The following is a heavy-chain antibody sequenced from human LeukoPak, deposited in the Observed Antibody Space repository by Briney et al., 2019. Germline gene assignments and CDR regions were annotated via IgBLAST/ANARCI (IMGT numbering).Heavy chain of an antibody. CDR1: GFSFSSYA. CDR3: AREGVIGKEGY. Sequence: PGGSLRLSCAASGFSFSSYAMNWVRQAPGKGLEWVSVIYSGGSTYYEDSVKGRFIISRDKSKNTLYLQMNSLRAADTAVYYCAREGVIGKEGYWGQGSLVTVSS. D-gene: IGHD2-21*01. J-gene: IGHJ4*02. CDR2: IYSGGST. V-gene: IGHV3-66*01.